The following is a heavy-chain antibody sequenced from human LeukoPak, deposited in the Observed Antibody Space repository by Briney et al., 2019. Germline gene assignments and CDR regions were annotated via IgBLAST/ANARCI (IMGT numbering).Heavy chain of an antibody. J-gene: IGHJ4*02. D-gene: IGHD3-22*01. CDR2: ISSSSSYI. CDR3: AKGGYKYDSSGHNYFDY. Sequence: PGGSLRLSCAASGFTFSSYSMNWVRQAPGKGLEWVSSISSSSSYIYYADSVKGRFTISRDNAKNSLYLQMNSLRAEDTAVYYCAKGGYKYDSSGHNYFDYWGQGTLVTVSS. CDR1: GFTFSSYS. V-gene: IGHV3-21*01.